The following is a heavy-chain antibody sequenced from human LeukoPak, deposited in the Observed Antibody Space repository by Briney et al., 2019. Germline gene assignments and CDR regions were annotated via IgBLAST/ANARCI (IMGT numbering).Heavy chain of an antibody. CDR2: ISSSSSNI. V-gene: IGHV3-21*01. J-gene: IGHJ4*02. CDR1: GFTFSSYS. CDR3: AKDRPIVGATKYLDY. Sequence: GGSLRLSCAASGFTFSSYSMNWVRQAPGKGLEWVSSISSSSSNIYYADSVKGRFTISRDNSKNTLYLQMNSLRAEDTAVYYCAKDRPIVGATKYLDYWGQGTLVTVSS. D-gene: IGHD1-26*01.